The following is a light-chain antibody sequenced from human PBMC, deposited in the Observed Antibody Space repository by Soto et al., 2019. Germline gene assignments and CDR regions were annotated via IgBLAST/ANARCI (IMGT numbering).Light chain of an antibody. J-gene: IGLJ1*01. V-gene: IGLV2-11*01. Sequence: QSVLTQPRSVSGSPGQSVTISCTGTSSDVGGYKYVSWYQQKPGKAPKLIIYGVSRWPSGVPNRFSGSKSGNRASLTISGLQAEDEGDYYCCSYADGKELFGIGTKVT. CDR2: GVS. CDR3: CSYADGKEL. CDR1: SSDVGGYKY.